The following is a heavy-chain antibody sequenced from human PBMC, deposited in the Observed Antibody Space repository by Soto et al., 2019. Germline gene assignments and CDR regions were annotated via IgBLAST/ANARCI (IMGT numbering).Heavy chain of an antibody. CDR2: FFIGGNT. Sequence: SETLSLTCTVSGGSISSSTYYWGWMRQPPGKGLEWIASFFIGGNTYYNPSLKSRVTISVDTSKNQFSLKLSSVTAADTAVYYCARDSDNWNDGHWFDPWGQGTLVTVSS. CDR3: ARDSDNWNDGHWFDP. V-gene: IGHV4-39*02. J-gene: IGHJ5*02. D-gene: IGHD1-20*01. CDR1: GGSISSSTYY.